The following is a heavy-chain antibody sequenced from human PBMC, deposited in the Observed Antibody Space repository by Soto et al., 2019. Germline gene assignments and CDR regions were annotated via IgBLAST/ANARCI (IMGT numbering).Heavy chain of an antibody. CDR3: ARLMSGWPRGSFDY. CDR2: IYTSGST. J-gene: IGHJ4*02. CDR1: GGSISSYY. D-gene: IGHD6-19*01. Sequence: QVQLQESGPGLVKPSVTLSLTCTVSGGSISSYYWSWIRQPAGKGLEWIGRIYTSGSTNYNPSLKSRVTMSVDTAKTQFSLKLSSVTAADTAVYYCARLMSGWPRGSFDYWGQGNLVTVSS. V-gene: IGHV4-4*07.